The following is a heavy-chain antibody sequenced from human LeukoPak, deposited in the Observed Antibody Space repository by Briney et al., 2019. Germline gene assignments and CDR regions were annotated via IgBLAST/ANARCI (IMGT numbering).Heavy chain of an antibody. CDR2: MYHSGST. Sequence: SETLSLTCSVSGYSISSAYYWGWIRQPPGKGLEWIGTMYHSGSTNYNPSLKSRVTISVDKSKNQFSLKLSSVTAADTAVYYCARAGGDYADAFDIWGQGTMVTVSS. J-gene: IGHJ3*02. CDR1: GYSISSAYY. CDR3: ARAGGDYADAFDI. V-gene: IGHV4-38-2*02. D-gene: IGHD4-17*01.